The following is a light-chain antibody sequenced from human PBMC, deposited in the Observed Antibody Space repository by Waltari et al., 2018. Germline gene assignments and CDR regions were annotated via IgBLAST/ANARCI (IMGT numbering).Light chain of an antibody. V-gene: IGKV4-1*01. CDR2: WAS. CDR3: QQYYSTSWT. Sequence: DIVMTQSPDSLAVSLCERATINCKSSQSVLYSSNNNNYLAWYQQKPGQPPKLLIYWASIRESGVPDRFSGSGSGTDFTLTISSLQAEDVAVYYCQQYYSTSWTFGQGTKVEIK. CDR1: QSVLYSSNNNNY. J-gene: IGKJ1*01.